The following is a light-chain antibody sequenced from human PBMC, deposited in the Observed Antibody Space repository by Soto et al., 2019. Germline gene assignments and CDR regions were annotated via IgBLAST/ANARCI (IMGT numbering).Light chain of an antibody. J-gene: IGLJ1*01. V-gene: IGLV2-14*01. Sequence: QYVLTQPASVSGSTGQSITISCTGTNSDVGRFDYVSWYQQHPGKAPKLLIYDVSNRPSGVSNRFSGSKSGNTASLTISGLQAEDEADFYCNSYTSSNVYVFGTGTRSPS. CDR1: NSDVGRFDY. CDR2: DVS. CDR3: NSYTSSNVYV.